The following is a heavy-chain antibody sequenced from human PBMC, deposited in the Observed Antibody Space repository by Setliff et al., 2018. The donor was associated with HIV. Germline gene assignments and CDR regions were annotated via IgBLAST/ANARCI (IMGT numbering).Heavy chain of an antibody. V-gene: IGHV4-4*09. Sequence: LTCIVSGAGISGYSWSWIRQPPGKGLEWIGDIDSNGRPNYNTSLNSRLTVSADPSKNQISMKLSSVTAADTAIYYCARLCSNGVCRPVGDHVFDVWGQGTMVTVAS. D-gene: IGHD2-8*01. CDR1: GAGISGYS. CDR3: ARLCSNGVCRPVGDHVFDV. J-gene: IGHJ3*01. CDR2: IDSNGRP.